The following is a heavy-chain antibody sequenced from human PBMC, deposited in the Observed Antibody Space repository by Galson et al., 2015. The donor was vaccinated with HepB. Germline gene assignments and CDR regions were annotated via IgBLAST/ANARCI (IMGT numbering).Heavy chain of an antibody. J-gene: IGHJ3*02. CDR2: TYYRSKWYN. V-gene: IGHV6-1*01. D-gene: IGHD6-19*01. Sequence: CAISGDSVSSNSAAWNWIRQSPSRGLEWLGRTYYRSKWYNDYAVSVKSLITINPDKSKNQFSLQLNSVTPGDTAVYYCARQGVGYSSDNDAFDIWVQGTMVTVSS. CDR3: ARQGVGYSSDNDAFDI. CDR1: GDSVSSNSAA.